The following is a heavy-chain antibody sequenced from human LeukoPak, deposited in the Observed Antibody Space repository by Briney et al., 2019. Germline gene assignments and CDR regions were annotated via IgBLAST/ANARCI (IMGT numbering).Heavy chain of an antibody. J-gene: IGHJ4*02. CDR2: IYHSGST. V-gene: IGHV4-38-2*01. CDR1: GYSISSGYY. Sequence: PSETLSLTCAVSGYSISSGYYWGWIRQPPGKGLEWIGSIYHSGSTYYNPSLKSRVTISVDTSKNQFSLKLSSVTAADTAVYYCARHKNRSYYFDYWGQGTLVTASS. CDR3: ARHKNRSYYFDY.